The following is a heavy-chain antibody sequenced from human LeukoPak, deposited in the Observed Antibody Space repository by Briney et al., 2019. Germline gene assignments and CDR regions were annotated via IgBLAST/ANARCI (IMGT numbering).Heavy chain of an antibody. CDR3: AKDISSSWYGSFDY. J-gene: IGHJ4*02. CDR2: ISWNSGSI. D-gene: IGHD6-13*01. Sequence: GGSLRLSCAASGFTFDDYAMHWVRQAPGQGLEWVSGISWNSGSIGYADSVKGRFTISRDNAKNSLYLQMNSLRAEDTALYYCAKDISSSWYGSFDYWGQGTLVTVSS. V-gene: IGHV3-9*01. CDR1: GFTFDDYA.